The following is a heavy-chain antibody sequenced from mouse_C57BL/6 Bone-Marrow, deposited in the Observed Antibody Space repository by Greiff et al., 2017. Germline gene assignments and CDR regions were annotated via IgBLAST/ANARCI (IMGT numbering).Heavy chain of an antibody. V-gene: IGHV1-54*01. Sequence: QVQLKQSGAELVRPGTSVKVSCKASGYAFTNYLIEWVKQRPGQGLEWIGVINPGSGGTNYNEKFKGKATLTAYKSSSTAYMQLSSLTSEDSAVYFCARRLMYYFDYWGQGTTLTVSS. D-gene: IGHD2-3*01. CDR2: INPGSGGT. J-gene: IGHJ2*01. CDR1: GYAFTNYL. CDR3: ARRLMYYFDY.